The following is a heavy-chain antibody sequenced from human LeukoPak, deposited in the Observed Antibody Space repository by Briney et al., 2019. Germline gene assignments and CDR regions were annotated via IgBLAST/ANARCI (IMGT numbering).Heavy chain of an antibody. J-gene: IGHJ4*02. D-gene: IGHD3-3*01. CDR3: ARHIVAVLRFLEWPTGNAPFDY. CDR1: GRSFSGYY. Sequence: SETLSLTCAVYGRSFSGYYWSWIRQPPGKGLEWIGEINHSGSTNYNPSLKSRVTISVDTSKNQFSLKLSSVTAADTAVYYCARHIVAVLRFLEWPTGNAPFDYWGQGTLVTVSS. V-gene: IGHV4-34*01. CDR2: INHSGST.